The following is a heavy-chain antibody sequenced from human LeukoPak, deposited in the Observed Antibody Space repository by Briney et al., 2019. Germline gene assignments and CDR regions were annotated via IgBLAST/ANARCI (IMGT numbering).Heavy chain of an antibody. CDR3: ARVGSYYGSAYFDL. J-gene: IGHJ2*01. CDR2: INPSGGST. D-gene: IGHD3-10*01. Sequence: ASVTVSCKASGYTFTSYYMHWVRQPPGQGLEWMGIINPSGGSTSYAQKFQGRVTMTMDTSTSTVYMELSSLRSEDAAVYYCARVGSYYGSAYFDLWGRGTLVTVSS. V-gene: IGHV1-46*01. CDR1: GYTFTSYY.